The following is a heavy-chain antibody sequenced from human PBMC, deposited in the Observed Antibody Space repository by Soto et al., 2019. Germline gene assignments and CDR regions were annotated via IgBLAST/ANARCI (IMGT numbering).Heavy chain of an antibody. Sequence: EVQLLESGGGLVRPGGYLRLSCVASGFTFSTSAMSWVRQAPGKGLEWVSTISDSGSTYYADSVKGRFTISRDNSKNTLYLQMNSQRAEDTAVFYCAKVWGEDGYCSRSSCLDYFHHWVQGTLVTVSS. D-gene: IGHD2-2*03. CDR2: ISDSGST. CDR3: AKVWGEDGYCSRSSCLDYFHH. V-gene: IGHV3-23*01. J-gene: IGHJ4*02. CDR1: GFTFSTSA.